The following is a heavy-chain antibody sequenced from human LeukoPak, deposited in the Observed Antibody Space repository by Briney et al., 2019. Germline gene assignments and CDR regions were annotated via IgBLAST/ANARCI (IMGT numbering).Heavy chain of an antibody. D-gene: IGHD6-19*01. CDR1: GFIFNAHS. CDR2: ISGSGSSI. CDR3: AKGTGASAWLAEY. J-gene: IGHJ4*02. Sequence: GGSLRLSCAASGFIFNAHSINWVRQAPGKGLEWVSYISGSGSSIDYADSVGGRFTIYRDSAKNSVYLQTNNLRAEDTAVYYCAKGTGASAWLAEYWGQGTLVTVSS. V-gene: IGHV3-48*01.